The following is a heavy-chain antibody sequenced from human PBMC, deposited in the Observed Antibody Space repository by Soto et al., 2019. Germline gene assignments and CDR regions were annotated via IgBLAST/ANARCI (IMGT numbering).Heavy chain of an antibody. J-gene: IGHJ5*02. V-gene: IGHV3-23*01. D-gene: IGHD6-19*01. CDR3: ALQQAVAGTTNWFDP. CDR1: GFTFSTYA. Sequence: PGGSLSLSCAASGFTFSTYAMSWVRQAPGKGLEWVSAISGSGGSTYYADSVKGRFTISRDNSKNTLYLQMNSLRAEDTAVYYCALQQAVAGTTNWFDPWGQGTLVTVSS. CDR2: ISGSGGST.